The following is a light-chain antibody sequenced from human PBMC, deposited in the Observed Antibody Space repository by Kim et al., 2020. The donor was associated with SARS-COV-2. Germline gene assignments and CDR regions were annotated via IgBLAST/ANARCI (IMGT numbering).Light chain of an antibody. J-gene: IGLJ2*01. CDR1: KLGEKN. CDR2: HDS. Sequence: SYELTQPPSVSVSPGQTASITCVGDKLGEKNACCYQQKAGQSPILVMYHDSKRPSGIPERFSGSNSGNTATLTISGTQAMDEADYFCQTWDSDTAVFGGGTKVTVL. V-gene: IGLV3-1*01. CDR3: QTWDSDTAV.